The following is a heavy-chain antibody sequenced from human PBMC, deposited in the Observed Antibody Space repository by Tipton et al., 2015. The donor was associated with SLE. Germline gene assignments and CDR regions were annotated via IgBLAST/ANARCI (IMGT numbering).Heavy chain of an antibody. V-gene: IGHV4-39*07. CDR3: ARNWNYEYYFDY. J-gene: IGHJ4*02. Sequence: TLSLTCAVSGGSISSSSYYWGWIRQPPGKGLEWIGSIYYSGSTYYNPSLKSRVTISVDTSKNQFSLKLSSVTAADTAVYYCARNWNYEYYFDYWGQGTLVTVSS. CDR2: IYYSGST. CDR1: GGSISSSSYY. D-gene: IGHD1-7*01.